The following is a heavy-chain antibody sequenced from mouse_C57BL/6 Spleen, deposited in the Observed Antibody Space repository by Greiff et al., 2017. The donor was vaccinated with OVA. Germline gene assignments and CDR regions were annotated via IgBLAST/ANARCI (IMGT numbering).Heavy chain of an antibody. CDR2: INPYNGDT. J-gene: IGHJ2*01. CDR1: GYSFTGYF. V-gene: IGHV1-37*01. CDR3: ARGDLFITTVVATGFDY. D-gene: IGHD1-1*01. Sequence: EVKLMESGPELVKPGASVKISCKASGYSFTGYFMNWVKQSHGKSLEWIGRINPYNGDTFYNQKFKGKATLTVDKSSSTSHMELLSLTSEDFAVYYCARGDLFITTVVATGFDYWGQGTTLTVSS.